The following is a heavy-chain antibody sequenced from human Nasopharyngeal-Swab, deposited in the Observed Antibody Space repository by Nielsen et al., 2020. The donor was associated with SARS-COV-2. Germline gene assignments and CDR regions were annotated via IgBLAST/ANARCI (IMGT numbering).Heavy chain of an antibody. J-gene: IGHJ4*02. Sequence: ASVQVSCKASGYTFRSYGISWVRQAPGQGPEWMGWISAYNGNTNYAQKLQGRVTMTTDTSTSTAYMELRSLKSDDTAVYYCAVTWDYWGQGTLVTVSS. V-gene: IGHV1-18*01. D-gene: IGHD2-21*02. CDR1: GYTFRSYG. CDR3: AVTWDY. CDR2: ISAYNGNT.